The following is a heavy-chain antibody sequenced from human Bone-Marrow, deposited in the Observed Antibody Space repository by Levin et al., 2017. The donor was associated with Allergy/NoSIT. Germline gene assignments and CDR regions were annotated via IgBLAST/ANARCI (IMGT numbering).Heavy chain of an antibody. CDR1: GFTFSSYG. CDR3: AKEKYPSTPSTLYFGLDV. D-gene: IGHD2-2*01. J-gene: IGHJ6*02. V-gene: IGHV3-23*01. Sequence: AGGSLRLSCAASGFTFSSYGMTWVRQAPGKGLEWVSTISGSGETTKYADSVKGRVSISRGNSQNTVYLHVNSLRVEDAAVYYCAKEKYPSTPSTLYFGLDVWGQGTTVTVSS. CDR2: ISGSGETT.